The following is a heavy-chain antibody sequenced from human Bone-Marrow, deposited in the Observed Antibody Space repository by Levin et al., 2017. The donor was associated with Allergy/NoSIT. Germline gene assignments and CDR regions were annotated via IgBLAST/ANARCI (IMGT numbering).Heavy chain of an antibody. V-gene: IGHV3-7*01. D-gene: IGHD4-17*01. Sequence: GESLKISSVVSGFTFSSYWMSWVRQAPGKGLEWVANIKQDGSEKYYVDSVKGRFTISRDNAKNSLYLQMNSLRAEDTAVYYCAREGATVTNRGGADYWGQGTLVTVSS. CDR1: GFTFSSYW. CDR2: IKQDGSEK. J-gene: IGHJ4*02. CDR3: AREGATVTNRGGADY.